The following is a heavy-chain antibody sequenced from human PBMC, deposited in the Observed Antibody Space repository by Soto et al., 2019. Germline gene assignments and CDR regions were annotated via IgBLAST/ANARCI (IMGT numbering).Heavy chain of an antibody. Sequence: SETLSLTCTVSGGSISSYYWSWIRQPAGKGLEWIGRIYTSGSTNYNPSLKSRVTMSVDTSKNQFSLKLSSVTAADTAVYYCARGRQDIIVEPAPSWFDPWGQGTLVTVSS. D-gene: IGHD2-2*01. CDR3: ARGRQDIIVEPAPSWFDP. J-gene: IGHJ5*02. CDR1: GGSISSYY. V-gene: IGHV4-4*07. CDR2: IYTSGST.